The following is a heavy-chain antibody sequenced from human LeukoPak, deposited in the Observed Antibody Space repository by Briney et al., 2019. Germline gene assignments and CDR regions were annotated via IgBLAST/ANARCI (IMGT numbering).Heavy chain of an antibody. CDR3: ARNYDFWSGYFNSVDS. Sequence: PGGSLRLSCAASGFTFSSHTMNWVRQAPGKGLEWVSSISSSSSYIYYADSVKGRFTISRDNAKNSLYLRMNSLRAEDTAVYYRARNYDFWSGYFNSVDSWGQGTLVTVSS. D-gene: IGHD3-3*01. V-gene: IGHV3-21*01. CDR1: GFTFSSHT. J-gene: IGHJ5*01. CDR2: ISSSSSYI.